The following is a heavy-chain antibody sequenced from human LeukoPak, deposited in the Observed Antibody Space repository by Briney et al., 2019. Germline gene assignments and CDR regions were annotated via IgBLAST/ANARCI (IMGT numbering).Heavy chain of an antibody. CDR2: IYYSGST. CDR1: GGSISSGDYY. J-gene: IGHJ6*02. V-gene: IGHV4-30-4*01. D-gene: IGHD3-10*01. CDR3: ARSSGSYGCMDV. Sequence: PSQTLSLTCTVSGGSISSGDYYWSWIRQPPGKGLEWIGYIYYSGSTYYNPSLKSRVTISVDTSKNQFSLKLSSVTAADTAVYYCARSSGSYGCMDVWGQGTTVTVS.